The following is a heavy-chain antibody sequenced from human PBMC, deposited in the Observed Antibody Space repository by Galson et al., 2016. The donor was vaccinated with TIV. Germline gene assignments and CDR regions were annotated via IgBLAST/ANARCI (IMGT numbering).Heavy chain of an antibody. J-gene: IGHJ4*02. CDR3: ACGIGWFRGFDY. CDR2: INWNSGTI. Sequence: SLRLSCAASGFIFDDYAMHWVRQAPGKGLEWVSGINWNSGTIAYADPVKGRFTISRDNAQNSLYLQMNSLRAEDTALYYCACGIGWFRGFDYWGQGTFITVSS. CDR1: GFIFDDYA. V-gene: IGHV3-9*01. D-gene: IGHD3-10*01.